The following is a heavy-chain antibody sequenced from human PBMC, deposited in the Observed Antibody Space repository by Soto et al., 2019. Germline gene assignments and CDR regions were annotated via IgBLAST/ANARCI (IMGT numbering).Heavy chain of an antibody. J-gene: IGHJ6*02. V-gene: IGHV1-69*06. CDR2: IIPIFGTA. CDR1: GGTFSSYA. D-gene: IGHD3-3*01. Sequence: GASVKVSCKASGGTFSSYAISWVRQAPGQGLEWMGGIIPIFGTANYAQKFQGRVTITADKSTSTAYMELSSLRSDDTAVYYCARDRWAPTYYDFWSGYYPYYYGMDVWGQGTTVTVSS. CDR3: ARDRWAPTYYDFWSGYYPYYYGMDV.